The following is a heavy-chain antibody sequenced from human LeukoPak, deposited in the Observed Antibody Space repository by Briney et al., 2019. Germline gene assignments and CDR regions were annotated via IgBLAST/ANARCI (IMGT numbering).Heavy chain of an antibody. Sequence: GESLKISCKGSGYSFTSYWIGWVRQMPGKGLEWMGIIYPGDSDTRYSPSFQGQVTISADKSISTAYQQWSSLKASDTAMYYCARLGYDFWSGYETDNWFDPWGQGTLVTVSS. CDR1: GYSFTSYW. CDR2: IYPGDSDT. D-gene: IGHD3-3*01. CDR3: ARLGYDFWSGYETDNWFDP. V-gene: IGHV5-51*01. J-gene: IGHJ5*02.